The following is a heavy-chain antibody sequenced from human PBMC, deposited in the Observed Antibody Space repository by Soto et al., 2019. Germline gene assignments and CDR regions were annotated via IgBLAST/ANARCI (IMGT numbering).Heavy chain of an antibody. CDR2: IIPILGIA. D-gene: IGHD4-17*01. Sequence: QVQLVQSGAEVKKPGSSVKVSCKASGGTFSSYTISWVRQAPGQGLEWMGRIIPILGIANYAQKFQGRVTITADKSPSTASMELSSLRSEDTAVYYCASFSTVKGYYDGMDVWGQGTTVTVSS. CDR1: GGTFSSYT. CDR3: ASFSTVKGYYDGMDV. J-gene: IGHJ6*02. V-gene: IGHV1-69*02.